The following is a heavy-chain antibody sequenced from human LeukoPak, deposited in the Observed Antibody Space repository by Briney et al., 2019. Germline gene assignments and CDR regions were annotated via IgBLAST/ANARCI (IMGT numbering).Heavy chain of an antibody. J-gene: IGHJ4*02. V-gene: IGHV4-39*01. CDR2: IYYSGST. D-gene: IGHD6-19*01. Sequence: SETLSLTCTVSGGSISSSSYYWGWIRQPPGKGLEWIGSIYYSGSTYYNPSLKSRVTISVDTSKNQFSMVLRSVTAADTAVYYCANRGPGTGWSFDYWGQGTLITVSP. CDR3: ANRGPGTGWSFDY. CDR1: GGSISSSSYY.